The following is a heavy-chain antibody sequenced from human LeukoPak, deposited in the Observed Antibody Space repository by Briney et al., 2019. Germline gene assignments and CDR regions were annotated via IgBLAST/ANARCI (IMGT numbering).Heavy chain of an antibody. CDR3: ARVFPPDTAMVTGYFDY. J-gene: IGHJ4*02. CDR1: GFTFSSYA. V-gene: IGHV3-30-3*01. D-gene: IGHD5-18*01. Sequence: GGSLRLSCAASGFTFSSYAMHWVRQAPGKGLEWVAVISHDGSNKYYADSVKGRFTISRDNSKNTLYLQMNSLRAEDTAVYYCARVFPPDTAMVTGYFDYWGQGTLVTVSS. CDR2: ISHDGSNK.